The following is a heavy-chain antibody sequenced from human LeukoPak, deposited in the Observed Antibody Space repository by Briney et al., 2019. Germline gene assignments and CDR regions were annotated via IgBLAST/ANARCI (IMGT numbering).Heavy chain of an antibody. V-gene: IGHV1-46*01. Sequence: ASVKVSCKASGYTFTSYYMHWVRQAPGQGLEWMGIINPSGGSTSYAQKFQGRVTMTRDTSTSTVYMELSSLRAEDTAVYYCAKDARRGYSYATYFDYWGQGTLVTVSS. J-gene: IGHJ4*02. CDR1: GYTFTSYY. D-gene: IGHD5-18*01. CDR3: AKDARRGYSYATYFDY. CDR2: INPSGGST.